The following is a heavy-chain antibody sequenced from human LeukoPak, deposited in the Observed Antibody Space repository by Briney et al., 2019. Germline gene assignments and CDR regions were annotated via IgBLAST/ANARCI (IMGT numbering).Heavy chain of an antibody. V-gene: IGHV3-23*01. D-gene: IGHD1-26*01. CDR2: ISSRNGNT. CDR1: GFTFIDYA. CDR3: AKDRGLYSGVFAFDM. J-gene: IGHJ3*02. Sequence: PGGSLRLSCVASGFTFIDYAMTWVRQGPGKGLEWVSSISSRNGNTLYSDSVKGRFTISRDDSKNTLYLQMNTLRAEDTATYFCAKDRGLYSGVFAFDMWGQGTLVTVSS.